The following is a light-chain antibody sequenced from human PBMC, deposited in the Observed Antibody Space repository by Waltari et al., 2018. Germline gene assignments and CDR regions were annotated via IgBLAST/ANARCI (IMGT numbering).Light chain of an antibody. Sequence: DIVMTQSPDSLAVSLGERATTNCKSSQSVLYSSNNKNYLAWYQQKPGQPPKLLIYWASSRESGVPDRFSGSGSGTDFTLTISSLQAEDVAVYYCQEYYTQTFSFGPGTKVDIK. V-gene: IGKV4-1*01. J-gene: IGKJ3*01. CDR3: QEYYTQTFS. CDR1: QSVLYSSNNKNY. CDR2: WAS.